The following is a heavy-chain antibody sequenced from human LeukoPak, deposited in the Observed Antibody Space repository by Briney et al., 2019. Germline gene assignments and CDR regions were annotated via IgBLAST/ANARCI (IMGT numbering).Heavy chain of an antibody. D-gene: IGHD1-26*01. CDR1: GYTFTGYY. CDR2: INPNSGGT. CDR3: ARARSGSYYLVDY. J-gene: IGHJ4*02. V-gene: IGHV1-2*06. Sequence: ASVTVSCTASGYTFTGYYMHWVRQAPGQGLEWMGRINPNSGGTNYAQKFQGRVTMTRDTSISTAYMELSRLRSDDTAVYYCARARSGSYYLVDYWGQGTLVTVSS.